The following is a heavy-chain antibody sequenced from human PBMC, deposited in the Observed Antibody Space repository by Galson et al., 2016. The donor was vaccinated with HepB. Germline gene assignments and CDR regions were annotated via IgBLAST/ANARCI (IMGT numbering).Heavy chain of an antibody. CDR3: AREGAQMAVAGTAFDY. D-gene: IGHD6-19*01. J-gene: IGHJ4*02. CDR2: ISSSGTTI. CDR1: GFTFSRYE. Sequence: SLRLSCAASGFTFSRYEMNWVRQAPGKGLEWVSYISSSGTTIYYADSAKGRFTISRDNAKNSLYLQMNSLRAEDTAVYYCAREGAQMAVAGTAFDYWGQGTLVTVSS. V-gene: IGHV3-48*03.